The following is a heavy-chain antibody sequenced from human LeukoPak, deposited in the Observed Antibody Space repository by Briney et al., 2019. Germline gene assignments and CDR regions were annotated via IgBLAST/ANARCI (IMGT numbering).Heavy chain of an antibody. Sequence: ASVKVSCKASGYTFTSYYMHWVRHAPGHGLVWMGIIYPSGGGTSYAQKFQGRVTMTRDTSTSTVYMELSSLTSEDTAIYYCARAYRGYSIDFWGQGTLVTVSS. CDR3: ARAYRGYSIDF. CDR2: IYPSGGGT. V-gene: IGHV1-46*01. J-gene: IGHJ4*02. CDR1: GYTFTSYY. D-gene: IGHD3-22*01.